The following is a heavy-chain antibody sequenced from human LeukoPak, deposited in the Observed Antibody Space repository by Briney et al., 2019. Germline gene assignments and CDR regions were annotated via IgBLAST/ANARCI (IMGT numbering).Heavy chain of an antibody. V-gene: IGHV3-21*01. CDR2: ISSSSSYI. Sequence: GGSLRLSCAASGFTFSGYSMNWVRQAPGKGLEWVSFISSSSSYIYYADSVKGRFTISRDNAKNSLYLQMNSLRAEDTAVYYCLRRSIAVAGPFDYWGQGTLVTVSS. J-gene: IGHJ4*02. D-gene: IGHD6-19*01. CDR1: GFTFSGYS. CDR3: LRRSIAVAGPFDY.